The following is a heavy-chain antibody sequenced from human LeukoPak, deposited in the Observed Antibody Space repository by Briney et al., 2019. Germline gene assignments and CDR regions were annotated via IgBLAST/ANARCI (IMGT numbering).Heavy chain of an antibody. V-gene: IGHV4-34*01. Sequence: SETLSLTCAAYGGSFSGYYWSWIRQPPGKGLEWIGYIYHSGSTYYNPSLKSRVTISVDRSKNQFSLKLSSVTAADTAVYYCARGRLWFGEPIHDAFDIWGQGTMVTVSS. CDR1: GGSFSGYY. J-gene: IGHJ3*02. CDR2: IYHSGST. CDR3: ARGRLWFGEPIHDAFDI. D-gene: IGHD3-10*01.